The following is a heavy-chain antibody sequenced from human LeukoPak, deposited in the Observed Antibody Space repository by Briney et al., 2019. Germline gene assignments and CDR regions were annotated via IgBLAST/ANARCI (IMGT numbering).Heavy chain of an antibody. CDR3: ASGWLFFDY. Sequence: SETLSLTCTVSGGSISSYYWSWIRQPPGKGLEWIGYTYYSGSTNYNPSLKSRVTISVDTSKNQFSLKLSSVTAADTAVYYCASGWLFFDYWGQGTLVTVSS. J-gene: IGHJ4*02. D-gene: IGHD3-22*01. CDR2: TYYSGST. CDR1: GGSISSYY. V-gene: IGHV4-59*01.